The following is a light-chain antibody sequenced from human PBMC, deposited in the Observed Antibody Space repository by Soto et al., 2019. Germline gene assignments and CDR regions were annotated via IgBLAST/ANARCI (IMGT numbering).Light chain of an antibody. J-gene: IGLJ3*02. CDR3: ASYTSSSTYL. V-gene: IGLV2-14*03. Sequence: QSALTQPASMSGSPGQSITISCTGTSDDVGGYDFVSWYQQHPGKVPRLIIYDFIKRPSGVSHRFSGSKSGNTASLTISRLQIEDEADYYCASYTSSSTYLFGGGTKLTVL. CDR2: DFI. CDR1: SDDVGGYDF.